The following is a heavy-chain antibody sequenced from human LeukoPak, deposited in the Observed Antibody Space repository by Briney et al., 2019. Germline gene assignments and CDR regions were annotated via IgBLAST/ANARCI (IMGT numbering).Heavy chain of an antibody. CDR3: ARHKYSSGWPPEGAFDI. D-gene: IGHD6-19*01. CDR2: IYYSGST. Sequence: SETLSLTCTVSGYSLSSGYYWGWGRPPPGKGLEWIGSIYYSGSTYYNPSLKSRVTISVDTSKNHFSLKLSSVTAADTAVYYCARHKYSSGWPPEGAFDIWGQGTMVTVSS. J-gene: IGHJ3*02. CDR1: GYSLSSGYY. V-gene: IGHV4-38-2*02.